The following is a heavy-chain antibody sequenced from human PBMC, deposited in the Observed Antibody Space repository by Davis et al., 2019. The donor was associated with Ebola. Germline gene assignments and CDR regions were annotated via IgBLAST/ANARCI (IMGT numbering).Heavy chain of an antibody. CDR3: ARGWLRTGLDD. CDR1: GDSVSSAG. D-gene: IGHD5-18*01. CDR2: TYYNSKWFH. J-gene: IGHJ6*04. Sequence: PSETLSLTCAISGDSVSSAGWTWIRQSPSRGLEWLGRTYYNSKWFHDYAASVKSRITINPDTSKNQFSLQLNSVTPEDTALYYCARGWLRTGLDDWGEGTTVTVSS. V-gene: IGHV6-1*01.